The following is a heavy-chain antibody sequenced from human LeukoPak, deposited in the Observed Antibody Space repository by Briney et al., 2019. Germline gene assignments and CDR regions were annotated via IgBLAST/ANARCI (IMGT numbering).Heavy chain of an antibody. CDR2: IYYSGST. CDR3: ARSYYYDYRQIDY. J-gene: IGHJ4*02. D-gene: IGHD3-22*01. V-gene: IGHV4-39*01. CDR1: GDSISTSSYY. Sequence: TSSETLSLTCTVSGDSISTSSYYWGWIRQPPGKGLEWLGSIYYSGSTYYHPSLKSRVTISVNTSKNQFSLNLYSVTAADTAVFYCARSYYYDYRQIDYWGQGTLVTVSS.